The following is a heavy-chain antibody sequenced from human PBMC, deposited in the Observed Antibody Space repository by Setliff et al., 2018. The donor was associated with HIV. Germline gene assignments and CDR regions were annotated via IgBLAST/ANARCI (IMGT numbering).Heavy chain of an antibody. CDR2: ISGSGGST. CDR1: GFTFSSYS. J-gene: IGHJ5*02. Sequence: PGESLKISCAASGFTFSSYSMSWVRQAPGKGLEWVSTISGSGGSTYYADSVKGRFTISRDNSKNTLYLQMNSLIAEDTAVYYCAKDRRGITGTISCAWFDPWGQGTLVTVSS. CDR3: AKDRRGITGTISCAWFDP. V-gene: IGHV3-23*01. D-gene: IGHD1-7*01.